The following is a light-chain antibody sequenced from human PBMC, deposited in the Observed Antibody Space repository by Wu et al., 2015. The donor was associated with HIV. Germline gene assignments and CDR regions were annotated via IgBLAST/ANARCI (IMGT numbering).Light chain of an antibody. CDR2: DIY. V-gene: IGKV3-20*01. CDR3: QHYGSLPLT. CDR1: QSVTSNS. Sequence: EIVLTQSPGTLSLSPGERATLSCRASQSVTSNSLAWYQQKPGQTPRLLIYDIYKRATGIPDRFSGSGSGTDFTLTISRLEPEDFAVYYCQHYGSLPLTFGGRDRRWRSN. J-gene: IGKJ4*01.